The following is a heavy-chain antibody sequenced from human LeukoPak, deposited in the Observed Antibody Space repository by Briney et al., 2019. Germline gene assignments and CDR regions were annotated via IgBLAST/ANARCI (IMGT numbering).Heavy chain of an antibody. J-gene: IGHJ3*02. V-gene: IGHV3-21*01. CDR1: GFTFSSYS. CDR2: ISSSSSYI. CDR3: ARDHARSDAFDI. Sequence: GGSLRLSCAASGFTFSSYSMNWVRQAPGKGLEWVSSISSSSSYIYYGDSVKGRFTISRDNAKNSLYLQMNSLRAEDTAVYYCARDHARSDAFDIWGQGTMVTVSS. D-gene: IGHD3-3*01.